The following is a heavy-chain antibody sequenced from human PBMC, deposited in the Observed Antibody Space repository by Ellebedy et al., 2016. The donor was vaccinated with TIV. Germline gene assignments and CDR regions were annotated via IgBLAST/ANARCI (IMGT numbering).Heavy chain of an antibody. Sequence: ASVKVSXKGSGYSFTSYWIGWVRQMPGKGLEWMGIIYPGDSDTRYSRSFQGQVTISADKSISTAYLQWSSLKASDTAMYYCATTSETSTTNYMDVWGKGTTVTVSS. CDR1: GYSFTSYW. CDR3: ATTSETSTTNYMDV. J-gene: IGHJ6*03. D-gene: IGHD4-11*01. V-gene: IGHV5-51*01. CDR2: IYPGDSDT.